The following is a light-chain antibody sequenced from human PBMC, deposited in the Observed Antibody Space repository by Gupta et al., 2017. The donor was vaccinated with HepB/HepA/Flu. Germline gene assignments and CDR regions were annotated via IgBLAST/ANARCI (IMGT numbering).Light chain of an antibody. Sequence: IVMTQSQASLAVALGERATVNCKSSQNILSSSNNKNYLAWYQQKPGQPPKLLITWASTRQSGVPDRFSGGGSGTDFTLTISSLQAEDVAVYYCQQHYTTPTFGQGTKVEIK. CDR1: QNILSSSNNKNY. CDR2: WAS. V-gene: IGKV4-1*01. CDR3: QQHYTTPT. J-gene: IGKJ1*01.